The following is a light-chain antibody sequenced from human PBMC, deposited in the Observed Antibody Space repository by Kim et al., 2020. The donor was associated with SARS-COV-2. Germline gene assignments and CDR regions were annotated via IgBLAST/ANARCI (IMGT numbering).Light chain of an antibody. Sequence: QGVTIPGSGSRSNIGDHFVYWYQQLPGTAPNLLIYRNIERPSGVPDRFSGSKSDTSASLAISGLRSEDEADYYCATWDASLNGRWVFGGGTQLTVL. V-gene: IGLV1-47*01. CDR3: ATWDASLNGRWV. CDR1: RSNIGDHF. J-gene: IGLJ3*02. CDR2: RNI.